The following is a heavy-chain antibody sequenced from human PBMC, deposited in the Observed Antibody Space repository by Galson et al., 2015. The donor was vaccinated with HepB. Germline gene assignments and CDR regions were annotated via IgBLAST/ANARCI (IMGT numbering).Heavy chain of an antibody. Sequence: SLRLSCAASGFTFSSYGMHWVRQAPGKGLEWVAVISYDGSNKYYADSVKGRFTISRDNSKNTLYLQMNSLRAEDTAVYYCAKERWGYCSSTSCYTGWYFDLWGRGTLVTVSS. D-gene: IGHD2-2*02. CDR2: ISYDGSNK. CDR1: GFTFSSYG. V-gene: IGHV3-30*18. J-gene: IGHJ2*01. CDR3: AKERWGYCSSTSCYTGWYFDL.